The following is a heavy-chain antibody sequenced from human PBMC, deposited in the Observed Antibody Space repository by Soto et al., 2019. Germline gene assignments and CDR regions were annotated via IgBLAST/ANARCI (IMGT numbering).Heavy chain of an antibody. V-gene: IGHV4-39*01. CDR1: GGSSIGSIYY. CDR3: ARLDRKTDKALY. CDR2: IYYTGSV. J-gene: IGHJ1*01. D-gene: IGHD3-9*01. Sequence: PSVTKPLTWTVSGGSSIGSIYYWGWKSQPPGKGLDWIGNIYYTGSVYYNPSLKSRVTISVDTSGNQFSLKLGSVTAADTAIYYCARLDRKTDKALYLGQRTLVIVSS.